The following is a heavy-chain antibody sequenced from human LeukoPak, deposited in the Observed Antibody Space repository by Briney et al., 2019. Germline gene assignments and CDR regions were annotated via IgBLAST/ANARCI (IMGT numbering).Heavy chain of an antibody. J-gene: IGHJ4*02. Sequence: GGSLRLSCAASGFTFSSYAMHWVRQAPGKGLEWVAVISYDGSNKYYADSVKGRFTISRDTSKNTLYLQVNSLRAEDTAVYYCARGGGYYPIDYWGQGTLVTVSS. V-gene: IGHV3-30*14. CDR3: ARGGGYYPIDY. CDR1: GFTFSSYA. CDR2: ISYDGSNK. D-gene: IGHD2-15*01.